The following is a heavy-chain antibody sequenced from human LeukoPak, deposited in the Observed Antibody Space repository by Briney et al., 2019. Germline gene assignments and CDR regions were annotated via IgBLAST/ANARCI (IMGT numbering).Heavy chain of an antibody. D-gene: IGHD3-10*01. Sequence: PGGSLRLSCAASGLTFSSYGMHWVRQAPGKGLEWVAVISYDGSNKYYADSVKGRFTISRDNSKNTLYLQMNSLRAEDAAVYYCAKEPAYGSGSYADYWGQGTLVTVSS. V-gene: IGHV3-30*18. CDR1: GLTFSSYG. CDR3: AKEPAYGSGSYADY. CDR2: ISYDGSNK. J-gene: IGHJ4*02.